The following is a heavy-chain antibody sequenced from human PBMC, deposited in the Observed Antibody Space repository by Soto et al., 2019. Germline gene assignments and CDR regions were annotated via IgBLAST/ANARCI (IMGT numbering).Heavy chain of an antibody. CDR2: ISGSGGST. Sequence: EVQLLESGGGLVQPGGSLRLSCAASGFTFSSYAMSWVRQAPGKGLEWVSAISGSGGSTYYADSVKGRFTISRDNSKNTLYLQMNSLRAEDTAVYYCAKALYYYDYSSGLSAFDIWGQGTMVTVSS. CDR3: AKALYYYDYSSGLSAFDI. J-gene: IGHJ3*02. CDR1: GFTFSSYA. D-gene: IGHD3-22*01. V-gene: IGHV3-23*01.